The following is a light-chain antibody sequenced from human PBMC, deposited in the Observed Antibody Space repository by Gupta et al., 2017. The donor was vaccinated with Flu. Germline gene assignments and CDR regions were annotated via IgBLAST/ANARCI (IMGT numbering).Light chain of an antibody. V-gene: IGKV2-30*01. CDR1: QGLVYSDGNTY. Sequence: ISCRSSQGLVYSDGNTYLHWFQQRPGQSPRRLIYQVSYRDSGVPDRFSGSGSRTDFTLKISRVEAEDVGIYFCMQGAHWPWAFGQGTTVEIK. CDR2: QVS. J-gene: IGKJ1*01. CDR3: MQGAHWPWA.